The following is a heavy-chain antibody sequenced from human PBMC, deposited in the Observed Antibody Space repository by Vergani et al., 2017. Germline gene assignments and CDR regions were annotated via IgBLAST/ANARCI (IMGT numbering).Heavy chain of an antibody. V-gene: IGHV4-39*01. CDR2: IYYSGST. D-gene: IGHD6-19*01. Sequence: HLQESGPGLVKPSETLSLTCTVSGGSISSSSYYWGWIRQPPGKGLEWIGSIYYSGSTYYNPSLKSRVTISVDTSKNQFSLKLSSVTAADTAVYYCARPYSSGWYYFDYWGQGTLVTVSS. J-gene: IGHJ4*02. CDR3: ARPYSSGWYYFDY. CDR1: GGSISSSSYY.